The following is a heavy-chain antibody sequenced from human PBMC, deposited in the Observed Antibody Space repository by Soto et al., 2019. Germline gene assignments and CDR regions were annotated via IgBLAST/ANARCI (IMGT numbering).Heavy chain of an antibody. CDR2: IIPILGIA. CDR3: ARDGNESSSWNSNWFDP. J-gene: IGHJ5*02. D-gene: IGHD6-13*01. V-gene: IGHV1-69*04. Sequence: GASVKVSCKASGGTFSSYTISWVRQAPGQGLEWMGRIIPILGIANYAQKFQGRVTITADKSTSTAYMELSSLRSEDTAVYYCARDGNESSSWNSNWFDPWGQGTLVTVSS. CDR1: GGTFSSYT.